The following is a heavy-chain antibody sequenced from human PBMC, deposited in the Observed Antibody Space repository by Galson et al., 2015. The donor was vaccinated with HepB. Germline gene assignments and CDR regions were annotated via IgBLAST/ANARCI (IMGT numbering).Heavy chain of an antibody. D-gene: IGHD3-10*01. J-gene: IGHJ4*02. CDR3: AREPPNYGSGSYYWVDY. Sequence: SLRLSCAASGFTFSSYGMHWVRQAPGKGLEWVAVIWYDGSNKYYADSVKGRFTISRDNSKNTLYLQMNSLRAEDTAVYYCAREPPNYGSGSYYWVDYWGQGTLVTVSS. V-gene: IGHV3-33*08. CDR2: IWYDGSNK. CDR1: GFTFSSYG.